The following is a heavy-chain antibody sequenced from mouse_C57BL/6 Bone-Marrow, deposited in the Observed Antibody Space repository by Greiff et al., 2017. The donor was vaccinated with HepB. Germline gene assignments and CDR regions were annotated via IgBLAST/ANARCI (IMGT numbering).Heavy chain of an antibody. CDR1: GYTFTSYW. V-gene: IGHV1-55*01. J-gene: IGHJ3*01. CDR3: ARSNDYDEKFAY. Sequence: QVQLQQPGAELVKPGASVEMSCKASGYTFTSYWITWVKQRPGQGLEWIGDIYPGSGSTNYNEKFKSKATLTVDTSSSTAYMQLSSLTSEDSAVYYCARSNDYDEKFAYWGQGTLVTVSA. CDR2: IYPGSGST. D-gene: IGHD2-4*01.